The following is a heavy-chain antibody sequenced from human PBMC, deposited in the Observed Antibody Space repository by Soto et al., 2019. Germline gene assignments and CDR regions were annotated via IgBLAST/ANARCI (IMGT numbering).Heavy chain of an antibody. D-gene: IGHD5-18*01. CDR1: GYSFLNYD. V-gene: IGHV1-18*01. CDR2: IGTFSGDT. CDR3: ARGRTASLGTFDY. Sequence: ASVKVSCKASGYSFLNYDISWLRQAPGQGLEWMGWIGTFSGDTKYALKFQGRVTMTTDTSTTTVYMQLTNLRYDDTAVYFCARGRTASLGTFDYWGQGALVXV. J-gene: IGHJ4*02.